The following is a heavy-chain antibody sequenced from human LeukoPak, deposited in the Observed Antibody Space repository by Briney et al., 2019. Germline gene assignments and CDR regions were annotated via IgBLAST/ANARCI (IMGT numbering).Heavy chain of an antibody. CDR1: GFTFSSYV. CDR2: ISYDENKK. CDR3: AKDSPPGYSSSWYV. D-gene: IGHD6-13*01. Sequence: GRSLRLSCVASGFTFSSYVMHWVRQAPGKGLEWVALISYDENKKYYTESVKGRFTISRDNSKRTLYLHMNSLRAEDSAVYYCAKDSPPGYSSSWYVW. V-gene: IGHV3-30*18. J-gene: IGHJ3*01.